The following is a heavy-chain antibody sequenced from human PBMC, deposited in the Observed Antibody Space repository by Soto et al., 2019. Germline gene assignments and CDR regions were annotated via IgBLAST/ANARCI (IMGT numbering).Heavy chain of an antibody. D-gene: IGHD1-26*01. J-gene: IGHJ4*02. Sequence: GGSLRLSCAASGFTVSSYRMSWVRQAPGKGLEWVSVLYSAGSADFADSVKGRFTISRDNSMNTLYLQMSSLRAEDTAVYYCGRVHRGSYPYFAYWGKGTLVPVSS. CDR1: GFTVSSYR. CDR3: GRVHRGSYPYFAY. CDR2: LYSAGSA. V-gene: IGHV3-66*01.